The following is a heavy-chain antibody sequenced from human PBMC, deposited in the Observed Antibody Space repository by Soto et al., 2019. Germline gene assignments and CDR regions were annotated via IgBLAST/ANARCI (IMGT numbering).Heavy chain of an antibody. CDR2: IIPISETT. CDR1: GATFSSYA. J-gene: IGHJ6*02. CDR3: ARSQGSSTSLEIYYYYYYGMDV. Sequence: QLHLVQSGAEVKNPGSSVKVSSKPSGATFSSYAISWVRQAPGQGLEWMGGIIPISETTNYAQKFQGRVTITADESKSTAYMELSSLRSEDTAVYYCARSQGSSTSLEIYYYYYYGMDVWGQGTTVTVSS. D-gene: IGHD2-2*01. V-gene: IGHV1-69*01.